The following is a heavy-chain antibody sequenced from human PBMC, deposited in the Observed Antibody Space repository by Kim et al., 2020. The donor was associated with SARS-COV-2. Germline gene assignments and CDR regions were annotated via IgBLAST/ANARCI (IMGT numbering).Heavy chain of an antibody. CDR3: GRGSLIGDYYAMDV. CDR2: TRDRISNHIK. D-gene: IGHD3-22*01. V-gene: IGHV3-72*01. CDR1: GFSLSDYY. Sequence: GGSLRLSCGVSGFSLSDYYIDWVRQGPGRGLEWVGRTRDRISNHIKDYAASVNGSFTISRYESKNSVFLQMNSLKTDDTAVYYCGRGSLIGDYYAMDVWGRGTTVTVS. J-gene: IGHJ6*02.